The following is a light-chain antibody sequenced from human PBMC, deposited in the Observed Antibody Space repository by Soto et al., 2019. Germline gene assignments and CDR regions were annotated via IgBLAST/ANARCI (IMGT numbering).Light chain of an antibody. Sequence: EIVLTQSPGTLSLSPGERATLSCRASQSVSSSYLAWYQQTPGQAPRLLIYGASSRATGIPDRFSGSGSGTDFTLTISRLEPEDFAVDYCQQYGSSPWTVGQGTKVEIK. CDR3: QQYGSSPWT. J-gene: IGKJ1*01. CDR2: GAS. CDR1: QSVSSSY. V-gene: IGKV3-20*01.